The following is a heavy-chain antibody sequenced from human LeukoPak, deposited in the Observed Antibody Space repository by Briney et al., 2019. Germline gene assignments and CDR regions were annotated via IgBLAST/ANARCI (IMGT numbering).Heavy chain of an antibody. CDR1: GFTFSSYA. Sequence: GGSLRLSCAASGFTFSSYAMSWVRQAPGKGLEWVSAISGSGGSTYYADSVKGRLTISRDNSKSTLYLQMNSLRAEDTAVYYCAKSGGAIFGVVTTRLGAFDYWGQGTLVTVSS. V-gene: IGHV3-23*01. CDR3: AKSGGAIFGVVTTRLGAFDY. CDR2: ISGSGGST. D-gene: IGHD3-3*01. J-gene: IGHJ4*02.